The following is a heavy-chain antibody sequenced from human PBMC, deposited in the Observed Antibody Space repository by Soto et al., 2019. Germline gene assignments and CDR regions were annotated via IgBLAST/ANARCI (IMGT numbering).Heavy chain of an antibody. CDR1: GGSISSSSYY. D-gene: IGHD3-22*01. CDR3: ARHGFLLPYYYDSSGYYQYYFDY. J-gene: IGHJ4*02. V-gene: IGHV4-39*01. CDR2: IYYSGST. Sequence: SETLSLTCTVSGGSISSSSYYWGWIRQPPGKGLEWIGSIYYSGSTYYNPSLKSRVTISVDTSKNQFSLKLSSVTAADTAVYYCARHGFLLPYYYDSSGYYQYYFDYWGQGTLVTVSS.